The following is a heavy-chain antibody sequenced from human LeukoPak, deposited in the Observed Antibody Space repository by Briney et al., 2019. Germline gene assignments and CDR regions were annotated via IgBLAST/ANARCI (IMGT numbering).Heavy chain of an antibody. D-gene: IGHD3-10*01. CDR3: ARESFRGDTYSEYFQH. J-gene: IGHJ1*01. V-gene: IGHV4-34*01. Sequence: PSETLSLTCAVYGGSFSGYYWSWIRQPPGKGLEWIGEINHSGSTNYNPSLKSRDTISVDTSKNQFSLKLSSVTAADTAVYYCARESFRGDTYSEYFQHWGQGTLVTVSS. CDR2: INHSGST. CDR1: GGSFSGYY.